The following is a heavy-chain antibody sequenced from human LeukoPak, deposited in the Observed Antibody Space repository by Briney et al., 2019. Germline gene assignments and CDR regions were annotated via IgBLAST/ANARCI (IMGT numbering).Heavy chain of an antibody. CDR3: ARDPLNCGGDCYSGWYYFDY. Sequence: GASVKVSCKASGYTFTSYYMHWVRQAPGQGLEWMGIINPSGGSTSYAQKFQGRVTMTRDTSTSTVYMELSSLRSEDTAVYYCARDPLNCGGDCYSGWYYFDYWGQGTLVTVSS. D-gene: IGHD2-21*01. J-gene: IGHJ4*02. CDR1: GYTFTSYY. CDR2: INPSGGST. V-gene: IGHV1-46*01.